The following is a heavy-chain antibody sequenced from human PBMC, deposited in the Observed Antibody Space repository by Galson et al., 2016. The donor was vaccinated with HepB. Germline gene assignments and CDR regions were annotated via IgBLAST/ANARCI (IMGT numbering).Heavy chain of an antibody. CDR2: VSGSGFIT. CDR1: GFPFSSYA. D-gene: IGHD3-3*01. V-gene: IGHV3-23*01. Sequence: SLRLSCAASGFPFSSYAMSWVRQAPGKGLEWVSAVSGSGFITYYADSVKGRYIISRANSKTTLYLQINSLRADDTAVYYCARELVIIGTTHWFDPWGQGTRVTVSS. CDR3: ARELVIIGTTHWFDP. J-gene: IGHJ5*02.